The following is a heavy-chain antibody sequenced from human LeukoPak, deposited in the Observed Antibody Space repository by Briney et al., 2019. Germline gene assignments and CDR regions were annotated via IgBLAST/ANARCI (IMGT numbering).Heavy chain of an antibody. D-gene: IGHD1-26*01. V-gene: IGHV3-30*18. J-gene: IGHJ6*02. CDR1: GFTFSSYG. CDR3: AKMGARLYYYYYGMDV. Sequence: GGSLRLSCAASGFTFSSYGMHWVRQVPGKGLEWVAVISYDGSNKYYADSVKGRFTISRDNSKNTLYLQMNSLRAEDTAVYYCAKMGARLYYYYYGMDVWGQGTTVTVSS. CDR2: ISYDGSNK.